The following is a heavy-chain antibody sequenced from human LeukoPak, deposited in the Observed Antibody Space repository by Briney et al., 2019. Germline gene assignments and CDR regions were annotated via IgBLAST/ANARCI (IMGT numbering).Heavy chain of an antibody. CDR2: IYYSGGT. CDR1: GGSISSYY. CDR3: ARGLSSGWYWFDP. J-gene: IGHJ5*02. V-gene: IGHV4-59*12. D-gene: IGHD6-19*01. Sequence: PSETLSLTCTVSGGSISSYYWSWIRQPPGKGLEWIGYIYYSGGTNYNPSLKSRVTISVDTSKNQFSLKLSSVTAADTAVYYCARGLSSGWYWFDPWGQGTLVTVSS.